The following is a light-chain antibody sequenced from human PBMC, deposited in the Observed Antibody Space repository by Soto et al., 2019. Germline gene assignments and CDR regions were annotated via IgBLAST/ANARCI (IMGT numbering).Light chain of an antibody. J-gene: IGKJ1*01. CDR3: QQYNNWPRT. V-gene: IGKV3-15*01. CDR2: GAS. CDR1: QSVSAN. Sequence: EIVMTQSPATLSVSPGARATLSCRASQSVSANLAWYQQKPGQAPRLLIYGASTRATGIPARFSGSGSGTGFTLTISSLQSEDFAVYYCQQYNNWPRTFGQGTKV.